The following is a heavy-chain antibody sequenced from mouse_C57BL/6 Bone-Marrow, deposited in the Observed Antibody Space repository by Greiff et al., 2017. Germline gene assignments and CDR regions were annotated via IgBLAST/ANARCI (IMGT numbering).Heavy chain of an antibody. Sequence: EVKLVESGGGLVQPGGSLKLSCAASGFTFSDYYMYWVRQTPEKRLEWVAYISNGGGSTYYPDTVKGRFTISRDNAKNPLYLQMSRLKSEDTAMYYVARGVIITTVVAFDDWGQGTTLTVSS. CDR1: GFTFSDYY. J-gene: IGHJ2*01. V-gene: IGHV5-12*01. D-gene: IGHD1-1*01. CDR3: ARGVIITTVVAFDD. CDR2: ISNGGGST.